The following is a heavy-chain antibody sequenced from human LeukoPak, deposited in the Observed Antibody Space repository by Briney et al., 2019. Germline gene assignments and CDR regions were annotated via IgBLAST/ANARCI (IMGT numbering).Heavy chain of an antibody. CDR2: IYPRDSDT. Sequence: GESLKISCKGSGYSFSTYWIGWVRQMPGKGLEWMGIIYPRDSDTRYSLSFQGQVTISADKSISTAYLQWSSLKASDTAMYYCARHTSCGSDFWGQGTLVTVSS. CDR1: GYSFSTYW. V-gene: IGHV5-51*01. J-gene: IGHJ4*02. D-gene: IGHD5-12*01. CDR3: ARHTSCGSDF.